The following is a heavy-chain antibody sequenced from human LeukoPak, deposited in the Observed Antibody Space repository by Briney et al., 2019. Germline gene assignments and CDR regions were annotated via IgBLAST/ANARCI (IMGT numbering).Heavy chain of an antibody. Sequence: GGSLRLSCAASGFSFSDYYMTWIRQAPGKGLEWVAYISSSGDSIYYADSVKGRFTISRDNSKNTLYLQMNSLRAEDTAVYYCARDDAKTGDPGAFDIWGQGTMVTVSS. CDR3: ARDDAKTGDPGAFDI. CDR1: GFSFSDYY. J-gene: IGHJ3*02. D-gene: IGHD7-27*01. CDR2: ISSSGDSI. V-gene: IGHV3-11*04.